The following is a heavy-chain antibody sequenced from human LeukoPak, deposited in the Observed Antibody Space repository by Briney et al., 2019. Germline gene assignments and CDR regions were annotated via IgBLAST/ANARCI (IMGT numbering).Heavy chain of an antibody. CDR2: IIPILGIA. V-gene: IGHV1-69*04. CDR1: GGTFSSYA. CDR3: AGSPYSSSLDY. J-gene: IGHJ4*02. D-gene: IGHD6-19*01. Sequence: GGSLRLSCAASGGTFSSYAISWVRQAPGQGLEWVGRIIPILGIANYAQKFQGRVTITADKSTSTAYMELSSLRSEDTAVYYCAGSPYSSSLDYWGQGTLVTVSS.